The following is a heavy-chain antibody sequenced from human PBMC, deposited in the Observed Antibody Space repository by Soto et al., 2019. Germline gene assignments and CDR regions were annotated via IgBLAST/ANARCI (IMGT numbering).Heavy chain of an antibody. Sequence: GGSLRLSCAASGFTFSSYAMSWVCQAPGKGLEWVSAISGSGGSTYYADSVKGRFTISRDNSKNTLYLQMNSLRAEDTAVYYCAKVPLVVAASPGEYYYYYYMDVWGKGTTVTVSS. CDR3: AKVPLVVAASPGEYYYYYYMDV. D-gene: IGHD2-15*01. CDR1: GFTFSSYA. CDR2: ISGSGGST. J-gene: IGHJ6*03. V-gene: IGHV3-23*01.